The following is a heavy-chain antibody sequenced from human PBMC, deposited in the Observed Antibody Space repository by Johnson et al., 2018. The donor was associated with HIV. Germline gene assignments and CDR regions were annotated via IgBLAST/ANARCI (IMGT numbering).Heavy chain of an antibody. Sequence: VQLVESGGGLVQPGGSLRLSCAASGFTFSNAWMNWVRQAPGKGLEWVANIKQDGSEKYYVASVRGRFTISRDNAKNSLSLQMNSLRAEDTAMYYCARGYSSSSDDAFDIWGQVTLVTVSS. CDR2: IKQDGSEK. V-gene: IGHV3-7*05. J-gene: IGHJ3*02. D-gene: IGHD6-13*01. CDR3: ARGYSSSSDDAFDI. CDR1: GFTFSNAW.